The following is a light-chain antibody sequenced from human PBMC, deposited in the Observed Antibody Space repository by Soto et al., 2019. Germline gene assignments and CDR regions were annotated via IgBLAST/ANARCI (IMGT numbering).Light chain of an antibody. J-gene: IGKJ2*01. CDR1: QSVNSN. V-gene: IGKV3-15*01. CDR2: DAA. CDR3: QQYDNWPPYT. Sequence: EIVMTQSPATLSVSPGERATLSCRASQSVNSNLAWYQQKPGQAPRLLIYDAATRATGIPDRFSGSGSGTEFTLTISSLQSEDFAVYFCQQYDNWPPYTFGQGTKLEIK.